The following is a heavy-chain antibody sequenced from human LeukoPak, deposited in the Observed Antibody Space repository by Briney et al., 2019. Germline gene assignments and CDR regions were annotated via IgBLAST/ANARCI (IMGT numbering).Heavy chain of an antibody. CDR3: ARCPTYYYDSSGYTSLDY. D-gene: IGHD3-22*01. V-gene: IGHV1-2*02. Sequence: GASVKVSCKASGYTFTGYYMHWVRQAPGQGLEGMGWINPNSGGTNYAQKFQGRVTMTRDTSISTAYMELSRLRSDDTAVYYCARCPTYYYDSSGYTSLDYWGQGTLVTVSS. J-gene: IGHJ4*02. CDR1: GYTFTGYY. CDR2: INPNSGGT.